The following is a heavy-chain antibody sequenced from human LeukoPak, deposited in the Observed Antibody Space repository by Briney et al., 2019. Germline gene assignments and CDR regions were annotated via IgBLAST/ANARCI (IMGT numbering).Heavy chain of an antibody. CDR3: ARDSKDDFWSGYYGY. V-gene: IGHV4-30-4*01. Sequence: TSETLSLTCTVSGGSISSGDYYWSWIRQPPGQGLEWIGYIYYSGSTYYNPSLKSRVTISVDTSKNQFSLKLSSVTAADTAEYDCARDSKDDFWSGYYGYWGQGTLVTVSS. J-gene: IGHJ4*02. D-gene: IGHD3-3*01. CDR1: GGSISSGDYY. CDR2: IYYSGST.